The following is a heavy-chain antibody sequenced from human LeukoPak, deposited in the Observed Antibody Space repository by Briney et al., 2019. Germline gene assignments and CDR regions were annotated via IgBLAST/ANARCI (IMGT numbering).Heavy chain of an antibody. CDR3: AILRTADAFGI. CDR1: GFTVSSNH. Sequence: PGGSLRLSCAASGFTVSSNHMNWVRQAPGKGLEWVSVIYSDGSTYYVDSVKGRFTISRDSSKNTLYLQMNSLRAEDTAVYYCAILRTADAFGIWGHGTMVTVSS. CDR2: IYSDGST. D-gene: IGHD3-3*02. V-gene: IGHV3-66*01. J-gene: IGHJ3*02.